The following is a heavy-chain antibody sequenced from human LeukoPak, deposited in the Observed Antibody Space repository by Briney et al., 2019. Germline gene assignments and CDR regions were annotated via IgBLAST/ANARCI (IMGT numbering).Heavy chain of an antibody. V-gene: IGHV1-69*04. J-gene: IGHJ6*02. CDR1: GGTFSSYA. CDR3: ARDPGGGTTFYYYGMDV. Sequence: GSSVKVSCKASGGTFSSYAISWVRQAPGQGLEWMGRIIPILGIANYAQKFQGRVTITADKSTSTAYMELSSLRSEDTAVYYCARDPGGGTTFYYYGMDVWGQGTTVTVSS. CDR2: IIPILGIA. D-gene: IGHD1-1*01.